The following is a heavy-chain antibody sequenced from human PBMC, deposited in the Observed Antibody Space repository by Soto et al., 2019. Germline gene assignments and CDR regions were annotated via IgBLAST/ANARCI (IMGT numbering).Heavy chain of an antibody. CDR2: ISNNGKNI. V-gene: IGHV3-21*04. Sequence: GGSLRLSCETSGFTFKDYRMNCVRQAPWKGLEWVASISNNGKNIFYRDSVKGRFTISSDNAEGALLLHMNSLRVEDSAVYYCARAALLDGYHDYWGQGTLVTVSS. J-gene: IGHJ4*02. CDR3: ARAALLDGYHDY. CDR1: GFTFKDYR. D-gene: IGHD5-12*01.